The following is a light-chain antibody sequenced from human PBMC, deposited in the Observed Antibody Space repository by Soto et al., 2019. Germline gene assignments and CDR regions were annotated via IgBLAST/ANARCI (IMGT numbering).Light chain of an antibody. CDR1: QDIRNY. V-gene: IGKV1-33*01. J-gene: IGKJ4*01. Sequence: DIPMTRSPSSLSASVGDRVTITCRASQDIRNYLNWYQQKPGKAPSLLIYDASNLRTGVPLRFSGSGSGTDFTLTISSLQPEDIATYYCQHYDHLPPLSFGGGTRLEIK. CDR2: DAS. CDR3: QHYDHLPPLS.